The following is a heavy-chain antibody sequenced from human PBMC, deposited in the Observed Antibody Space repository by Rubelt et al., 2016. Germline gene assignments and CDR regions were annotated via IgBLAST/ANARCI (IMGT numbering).Heavy chain of an antibody. CDR1: GFPFRRSS. CDR3: ARGRLGGYYFDY. J-gene: IGHJ4*02. V-gene: IGHV3-48*01. D-gene: IGHD3-3*01. CDR2: ISSSSSTI. Sequence: SGFPFRRSSLNWVRQAPGKGLEWVSYISSSSSTIYYADSVKGRFTISRDNAKNSLYLQMNSLRAEDTAVYYCARGRLGGYYFDYWGQGTLVTVSS.